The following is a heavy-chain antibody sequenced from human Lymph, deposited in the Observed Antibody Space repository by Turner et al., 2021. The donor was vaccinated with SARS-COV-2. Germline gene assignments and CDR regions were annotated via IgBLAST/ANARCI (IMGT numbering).Heavy chain of an antibody. J-gene: IGHJ5*02. V-gene: IGHV3-23*01. CDR3: AKDGYDGIYCGGGSCYSGWFDP. CDR1: GFTFSSYT. CDR2: ISGSGAST. D-gene: IGHD2-15*01. Sequence: EVQLLESGGGLVQPGGSVRLSCAASGFTFSSYTMSWVRQAPGKGLEWVSAISGSGASTYYADSVKGRFTISRDNSKNTLYLQMNSLRVEDTAVYYCAKDGYDGIYCGGGSCYSGWFDPWGQGTLVTVSS.